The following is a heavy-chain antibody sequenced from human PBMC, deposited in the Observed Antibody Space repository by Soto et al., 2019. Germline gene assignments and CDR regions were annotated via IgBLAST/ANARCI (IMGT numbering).Heavy chain of an antibody. CDR3: VRDHGYCTSRSCDRDYYYYGMDG. Sequence: QVQLVQSGAEVKKPGSSVKVSCKVSGDTFSSYGISWVRQAPGQGLEWMGGIIPMYGTANYSQKFQGRVTITADEPTTAADMEMSSLRAEDTAVYLCVRDHGYCTSRSCDRDYYYYGMDGWGQGTTVTVSS. CDR1: GDTFSSYG. J-gene: IGHJ6*02. CDR2: IIPMYGTA. V-gene: IGHV1-69*01. D-gene: IGHD2-2*03.